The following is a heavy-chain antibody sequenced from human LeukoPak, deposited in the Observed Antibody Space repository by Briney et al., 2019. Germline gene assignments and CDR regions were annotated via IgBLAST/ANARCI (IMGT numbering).Heavy chain of an antibody. CDR3: AKEGIVVVPAAIFYYFDY. CDR1: GFTFSSYA. V-gene: IGHV3-23*01. J-gene: IGHJ4*02. CDR2: ISGSGGST. Sequence: GGSLRLSCEASGFTFSSYAMSWVRQAPGKGLEWVSAISGSGGSTYYADSVKGRFTISRDNPKNTLYLQMNSLRAEDTAVYYCAKEGIVVVPAAIFYYFDYWGQGTLVTVSS. D-gene: IGHD2-2*02.